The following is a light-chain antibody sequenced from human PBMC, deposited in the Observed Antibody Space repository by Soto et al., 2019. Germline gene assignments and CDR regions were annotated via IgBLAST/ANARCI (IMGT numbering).Light chain of an antibody. J-gene: IGKJ4*01. V-gene: IGKV3-20*01. Sequence: IVLTQSPGTLSLSPGERATLSCRASQSVNNNYLAWYQQKPGQAPRLLIYGASSRATGIPDRFSGSGSGTDFTLTISRLEPEDFAVYYCQQYGSLVTFGGGTKVEIK. CDR2: GAS. CDR1: QSVNNNY. CDR3: QQYGSLVT.